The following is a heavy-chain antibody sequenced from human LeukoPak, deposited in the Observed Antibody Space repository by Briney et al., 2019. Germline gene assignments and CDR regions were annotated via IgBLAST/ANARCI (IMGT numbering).Heavy chain of an antibody. CDR3: ARVGSDSYGYSYFDY. CDR2: IYYSGST. Sequence: SETLSLTCTVSGESISGFYWNWIRQPPGKGLEWLGYIYYSGSTNYNPSLKSRVTISIDTSKNQFSLKLSSVTAADTAVYYCARVGSDSYGYSYFDYWGQGTLVTVSS. D-gene: IGHD5-18*01. J-gene: IGHJ4*02. CDR1: GESISGFY. V-gene: IGHV4-59*08.